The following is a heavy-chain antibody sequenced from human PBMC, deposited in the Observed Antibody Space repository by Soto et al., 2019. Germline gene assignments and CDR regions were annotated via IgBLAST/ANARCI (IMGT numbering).Heavy chain of an antibody. Sequence: VASVKVSCKASGYTFTSYGISWVRQAPGQGLEWMGWISAYNGNTNYAQKLQGRVTMTTDTSTSTAYMELRSLRSDDTAVYYCARALPHCTNGVCYTGYYYGMDVWGQGTTVTVSS. CDR3: ARALPHCTNGVCYTGYYYGMDV. V-gene: IGHV1-18*01. D-gene: IGHD2-8*01. J-gene: IGHJ6*02. CDR1: GYTFTSYG. CDR2: ISAYNGNT.